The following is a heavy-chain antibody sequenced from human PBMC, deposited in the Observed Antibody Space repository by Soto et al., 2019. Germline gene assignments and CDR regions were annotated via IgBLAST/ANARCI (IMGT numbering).Heavy chain of an antibody. CDR2: IYYSGST. CDR1: GGSISSGDYY. J-gene: IGHJ4*02. D-gene: IGHD3-22*01. CDR3: ARESPYDSSGYLPN. V-gene: IGHV4-31*03. Sequence: SATLSVTCTVSGGSISSGDYYWSWIRQHPGKGLEWIGYIYYSGSTYYNPSLKSRVTISVDTSKNQFSLKLSSVTAADTAVYYCARESPYDSSGYLPNWGQGTLVTVSS.